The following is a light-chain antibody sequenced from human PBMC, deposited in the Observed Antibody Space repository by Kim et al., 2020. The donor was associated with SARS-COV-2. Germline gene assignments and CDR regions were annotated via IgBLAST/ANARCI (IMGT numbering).Light chain of an antibody. CDR1: ELGHKY. J-gene: IGLJ2*01. Sequence: VYTGQTASITCSGDELGHKYTSWDKKKQGQYPVLVMYQDSKRPSGIPERFSGSNSGNTATLTISGTQAMDEADYYCQALDSRTAVAFGCGTQLTVL. CDR3: QALDSRTAVA. CDR2: QDS. V-gene: IGLV3-1*01.